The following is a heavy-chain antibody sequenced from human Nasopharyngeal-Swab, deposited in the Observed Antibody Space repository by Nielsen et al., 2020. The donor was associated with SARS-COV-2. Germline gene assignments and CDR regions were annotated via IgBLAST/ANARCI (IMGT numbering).Heavy chain of an antibody. V-gene: IGHV3-30-3*01. CDR3: ARDKGRCSSTSCYVDY. CDR1: GFTFSSYA. Sequence: GESLKISCAASGFTFSSYAMHWVRQAPGKGLEWVAVISYDGSNKYYADSVKGRFTISRDNAKNSLYLQMNSLRAEDTAVYYCARDKGRCSSTSCYVDYWGQGTLVTVSS. CDR2: ISYDGSNK. D-gene: IGHD2-2*01. J-gene: IGHJ4*02.